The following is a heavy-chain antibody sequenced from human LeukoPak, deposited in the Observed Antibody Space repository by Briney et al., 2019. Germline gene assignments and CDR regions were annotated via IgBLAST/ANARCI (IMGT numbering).Heavy chain of an antibody. D-gene: IGHD1-26*01. Sequence: SETLSLTCTVSGGSISSSSYYWGWIRQSPGKGLEWIGSIYYSGTTYYNPSLKSRVTISVDTSKNQFSLKLSSVTAADTAVYYCARDRAVGVTSFDYWGQGTLVTVSS. V-gene: IGHV4-39*07. J-gene: IGHJ4*02. CDR1: GGSISSSSYY. CDR2: IYYSGTT. CDR3: ARDRAVGVTSFDY.